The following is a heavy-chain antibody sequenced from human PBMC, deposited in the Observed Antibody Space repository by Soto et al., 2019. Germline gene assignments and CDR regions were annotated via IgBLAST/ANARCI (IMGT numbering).Heavy chain of an antibody. CDR3: ARSGISAPEYYYGMDV. V-gene: IGHV5-51*01. CDR2: IYPGDSDT. J-gene: IGHJ6*02. CDR1: GYSFTSYW. Sequence: GESLKISCKGSGYSFTSYWIGWVRQMPGKGLEWMGIIYPGDSDTRYSPSFQGQVTISADKSISTAYLQWSSLKASDTAMYYCARSGISAPEYYYGMDVWGQGTTVTVSS. D-gene: IGHD2-15*01.